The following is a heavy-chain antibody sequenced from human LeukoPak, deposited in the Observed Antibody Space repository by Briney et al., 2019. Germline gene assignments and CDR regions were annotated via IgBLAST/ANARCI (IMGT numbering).Heavy chain of an antibody. CDR2: IKQDGSEK. CDR3: VRDPQYCAGDCHYGRFDY. Sequence: PGGSLRLSCAASGFTFSVYWMTWVRQAPGKGLEWVANIKQDGSEKYYVDSVKGRFTISRDNAKNSLYLQMNSLRAEDTAVYYCVRDPQYCAGDCHYGRFDYWGQGTLVTVSS. D-gene: IGHD2-21*02. CDR1: GFTFSVYW. V-gene: IGHV3-7*01. J-gene: IGHJ4*02.